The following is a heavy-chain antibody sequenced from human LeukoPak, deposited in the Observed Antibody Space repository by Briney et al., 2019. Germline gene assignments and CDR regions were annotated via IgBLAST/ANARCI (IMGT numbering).Heavy chain of an antibody. D-gene: IGHD2-2*01. V-gene: IGHV1-69*01. CDR1: GGTFSSYA. CDR2: ISPIFGTA. Sequence: SVKVSCKASGGTFSSYAISWVRQAPGQGLEWMGGISPIFGTANYAQKFQGSVTITADESTSTAYMELSSLSSEDTALYYCARGAVEYQLLSGWFDPWGQGTLVTVSS. J-gene: IGHJ5*02. CDR3: ARGAVEYQLLSGWFDP.